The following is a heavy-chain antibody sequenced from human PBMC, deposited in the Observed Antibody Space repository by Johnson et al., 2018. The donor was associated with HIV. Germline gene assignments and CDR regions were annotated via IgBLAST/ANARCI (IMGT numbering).Heavy chain of an antibody. D-gene: IGHD6-19*01. CDR1: GFTFSNYG. J-gene: IGHJ3*02. Sequence: QVQLVESGGGVVQPGGSLRLSCAASGFTFSNYGMHWVRQTPGKGLEWVAVISYDGSNKYYADSVTGRFTISRDNSKNTLYLQMNSLRAEDTAVYYCAKVNRMEQWLAGGGAFDIWGQGTVVTVSS. CDR3: AKVNRMEQWLAGGGAFDI. CDR2: ISYDGSNK. V-gene: IGHV3-30*18.